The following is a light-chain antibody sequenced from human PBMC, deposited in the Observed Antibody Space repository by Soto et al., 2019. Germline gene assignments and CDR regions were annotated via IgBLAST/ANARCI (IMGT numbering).Light chain of an antibody. V-gene: IGLV4-69*01. J-gene: IGLJ2*01. CDR1: SGHSSYA. CDR2: LNSDGSH. CDR3: QTWGTGIVV. Sequence: SLGASVKLTCTLSSGHSSYAIAWHQQQPEKGPRYLMKLNSDGSHSKGDGIPDRFSGSSSGAERYLTISSLQSEDEADYYCQTWGTGIVVFGGGTKLTVL.